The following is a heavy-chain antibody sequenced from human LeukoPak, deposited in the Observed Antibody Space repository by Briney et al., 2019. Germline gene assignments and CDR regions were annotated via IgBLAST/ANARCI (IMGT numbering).Heavy chain of an antibody. J-gene: IGHJ4*02. Sequence: ASVKVSCKASDYTFTGYYMHWVRQAPEQGLEWMGRINPNSGGTNYAQKFQGRVTMTRDTSISTAYMELSRLRSDDTAVYYCAIVAGIRKNDYWGQGTLVTVSS. D-gene: IGHD6-19*01. CDR3: AIVAGIRKNDY. V-gene: IGHV1-2*06. CDR2: INPNSGGT. CDR1: DYTFTGYY.